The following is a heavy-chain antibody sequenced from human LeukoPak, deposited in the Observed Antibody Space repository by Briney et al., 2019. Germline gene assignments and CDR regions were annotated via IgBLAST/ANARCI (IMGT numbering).Heavy chain of an antibody. CDR2: ISYDGSNK. V-gene: IGHV3-30*18. J-gene: IGHJ1*01. CDR1: GFTFSSYG. CDR3: AETRITMVRGVINPGFQH. D-gene: IGHD3-10*01. Sequence: GGSLRLSCAASGFTFSSYGMHWVRQAPGKGLEWVAVISYDGSNKYYADSVKGRFTISRDNSKNTLYLQMNSLRAEDTAVYYCAETRITMVRGVINPGFQHWGQGTLVTVSS.